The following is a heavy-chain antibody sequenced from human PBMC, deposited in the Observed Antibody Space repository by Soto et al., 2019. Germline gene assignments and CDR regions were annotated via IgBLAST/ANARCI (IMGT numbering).Heavy chain of an antibody. D-gene: IGHD3-22*01. CDR3: ATDPETFAPAGYYVKWFDP. J-gene: IGHJ5*02. CDR2: TYIGGMT. Sequence: SETLSLTCTVSGASFTDGSLFWGWIRQSPGKGVEWIASTYIGGMTCSNPSLRSRVSTSVDTSKSQFSLRLNSVTAAATAVYYCATDPETFAPAGYYVKWFDPWGHGTLVIVSS. CDR1: GASFTDGSLF. V-gene: IGHV4-39*01.